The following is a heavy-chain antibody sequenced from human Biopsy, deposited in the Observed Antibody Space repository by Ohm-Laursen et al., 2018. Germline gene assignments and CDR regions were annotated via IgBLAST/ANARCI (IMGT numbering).Heavy chain of an antibody. CDR2: ISYNERT. CDR3: VREPKTGTAEAWYFDL. J-gene: IGHJ2*01. D-gene: IGHD3-9*01. Sequence: SQTLSLTCGVSGASVKTSGYFWAWIRRRPGKGLEWIGYISYNERTHYNPSLTSRLAISFDTSNNRISLQLRSVSVADTAVYYCVREPKTGTAEAWYFDLWGRGSPVTVPS. V-gene: IGHV4-31*11. CDR1: GASVKTSGYF.